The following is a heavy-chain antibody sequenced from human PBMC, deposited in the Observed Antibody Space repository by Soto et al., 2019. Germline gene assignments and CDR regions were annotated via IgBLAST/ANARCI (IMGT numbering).Heavy chain of an antibody. CDR1: GFTFSSYG. Sequence: LRLSCAASGFTFSSYGMHWVRQAPGKGLEWVAVISYDGSNKYYADSVKGRFTISRDNSKNTLYLQMNSLRAEDTAVYYCAKDIRHLNDYYDSSGYDYWGQGTLVTVSS. CDR2: ISYDGSNK. CDR3: AKDIRHLNDYYDSSGYDY. D-gene: IGHD3-22*01. V-gene: IGHV3-30*18. J-gene: IGHJ4*02.